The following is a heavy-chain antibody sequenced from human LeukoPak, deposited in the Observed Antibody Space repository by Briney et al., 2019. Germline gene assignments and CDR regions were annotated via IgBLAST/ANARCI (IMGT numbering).Heavy chain of an antibody. V-gene: IGHV1-2*02. CDR2: INPNSDGT. CDR1: GGTFSSYA. CDR3: ARTRHYDILTGYYN. D-gene: IGHD3-9*01. J-gene: IGHJ4*02. Sequence: ASVTVSCKASGGTFSSYAISWVRQAPGQGLEWMGWINPNSDGTNYAQTFQGRVTMTRDTSISTAYMELSRLRSDDTAVYYCARTRHYDILTGYYNWGQGTLVTVSS.